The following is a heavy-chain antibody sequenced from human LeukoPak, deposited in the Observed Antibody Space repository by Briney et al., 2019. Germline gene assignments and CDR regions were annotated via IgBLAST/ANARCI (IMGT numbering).Heavy chain of an antibody. V-gene: IGHV3-7*03. D-gene: IGHD3-22*01. J-gene: IGHJ4*02. Sequence: SGGSLRLSCAASGFTFSNFAMHWVRQAPGKGLEWVANIKQDGSEKYYVDSVKGRFTISRDNAKNSLHLQMNSLRAEDTAVYYCAGANYYDSSSYSQFDYWGQGTQVTVSS. CDR1: GFTFSNFA. CDR2: IKQDGSEK. CDR3: AGANYYDSSSYSQFDY.